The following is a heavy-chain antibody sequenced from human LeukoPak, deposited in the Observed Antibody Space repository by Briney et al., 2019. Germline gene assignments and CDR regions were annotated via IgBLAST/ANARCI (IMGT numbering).Heavy chain of an antibody. V-gene: IGHV3-23*01. CDR1: GFTFDDYA. CDR3: AKDLGAVAGTEY. Sequence: GGSLRLSCAASGFTFDDYAMHWVRQAPGKGLEWVSAISGSGGSTYYADSVKGRFTISRDNSKNTLYLQMNSLRAEDTAVYYCAKDLGAVAGTEYWGQGTLVTVSS. J-gene: IGHJ4*02. D-gene: IGHD6-19*01. CDR2: ISGSGGST.